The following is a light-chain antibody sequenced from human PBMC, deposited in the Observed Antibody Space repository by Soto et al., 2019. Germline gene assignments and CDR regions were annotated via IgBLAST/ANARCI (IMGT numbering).Light chain of an antibody. CDR1: QNIGDS. CDR2: AAT. CDR3: QHSWT. Sequence: DFQMSQSPSSLSASVGDRVTITCRASQNIGDSLNWYQQKPGKAPKLLLYAATSLQSGVPSRFIGSGSETDFNLSVSSLQPEDFASYYCQHSWTFGQGTKLEI. V-gene: IGKV1-39*01. J-gene: IGKJ2*01.